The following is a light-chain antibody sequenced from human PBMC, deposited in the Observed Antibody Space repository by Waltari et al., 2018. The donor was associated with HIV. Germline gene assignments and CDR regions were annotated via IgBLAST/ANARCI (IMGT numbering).Light chain of an antibody. CDR3: SSYGDSLNVL. CDR1: SSDIGAYDF. J-gene: IGLJ2*01. Sequence: QSALTQPPSASGSLGQSVTISCPGSSSDIGAYDFVSWFQQHPHRAPKLLLYEVTTRPSPVSDRFAGSRSGNTAFLTVAGRQPDDEATYFCSSYGDSLNVLFGGWTNVTGL. V-gene: IGLV2-8*01. CDR2: EVT.